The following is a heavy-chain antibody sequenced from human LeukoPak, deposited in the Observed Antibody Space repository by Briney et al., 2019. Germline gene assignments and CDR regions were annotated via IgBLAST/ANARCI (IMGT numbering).Heavy chain of an antibody. Sequence: SVKVSCKAPGGTFSSYAISWVRQAPGQGLEWMGGIIPIFGTANYAQKFQGRVTITADESTSTAHMELSSLRSEDTAVYYCAREPRLRYFDWLPNYFDYWGQGTLVTVSS. CDR2: IIPIFGTA. CDR3: AREPRLRYFDWLPNYFDY. CDR1: GGTFSSYA. D-gene: IGHD3-9*01. J-gene: IGHJ4*02. V-gene: IGHV1-69*01.